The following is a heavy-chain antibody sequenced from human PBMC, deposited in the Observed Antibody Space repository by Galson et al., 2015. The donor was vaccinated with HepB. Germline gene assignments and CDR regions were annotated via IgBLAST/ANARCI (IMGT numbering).Heavy chain of an antibody. Sequence: SLRLSCAASGFTFSSYGMHWVRQAPGKGLEWVTFIWHDGGNEDYADSVKGRFTISRDNSKNALYLHMNSLGAEDSAVYYCASGSGGGSRRYYCGIDDCDQGTAVTVSS. D-gene: IGHD2-15*01. CDR1: GFTFSSYG. CDR2: IWHDGGNE. V-gene: IGHV3-33*03. J-gene: IGHJ6*02. CDR3: ASGSGGGSRRYYCGIDD.